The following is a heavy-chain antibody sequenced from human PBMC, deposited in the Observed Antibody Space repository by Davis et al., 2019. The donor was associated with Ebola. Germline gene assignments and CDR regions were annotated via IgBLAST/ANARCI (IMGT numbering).Heavy chain of an antibody. V-gene: IGHV4-59*11. CDR1: GVSISRHY. J-gene: IGHJ4*02. Sequence: PGGSLRLSCTVSGVSISRHYWSWIRQPPGKRLEWIGSIYYTGSAYYNSSLASRATISVDTSKNQFSLKLTSVTAADTAVYFCARFGEGAYWGQGTLVTVSS. CDR3: ARFGEGAY. D-gene: IGHD2-21*01. CDR2: IYYTGSA.